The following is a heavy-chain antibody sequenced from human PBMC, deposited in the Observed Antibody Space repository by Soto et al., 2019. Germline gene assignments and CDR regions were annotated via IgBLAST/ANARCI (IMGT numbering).Heavy chain of an antibody. Sequence: GGSLRLSCAASGFIVTNNYMSWVRQAPGKGLEWVAVICNDGSTYYADSVKGRFTISRDNSKNTLYFQMNSLRAEDTAVYYCARDLPSRQGSGWLGAFDIWGQGTMVTVSS. CDR3: ARDLPSRQGSGWLGAFDI. J-gene: IGHJ3*02. CDR1: GFIVTNNY. CDR2: ICNDGST. V-gene: IGHV3-53*01. D-gene: IGHD6-19*01.